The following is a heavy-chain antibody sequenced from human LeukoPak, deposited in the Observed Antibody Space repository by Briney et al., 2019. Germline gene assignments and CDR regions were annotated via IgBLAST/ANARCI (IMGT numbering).Heavy chain of an antibody. CDR2: ISGSGGST. Sequence: GGSLRLSCAAAGFTFSNYAMTWVRQAPGRGLEWVSSISGSGGSTYYADSVKGRFTISRDNSKNTLYLQMNSLRAEDTAVYYCAKDGDDSSGYYYGYWGQGTLVTVSS. D-gene: IGHD3-22*01. CDR1: GFTFSNYA. V-gene: IGHV3-23*01. CDR3: AKDGDDSSGYYYGY. J-gene: IGHJ4*02.